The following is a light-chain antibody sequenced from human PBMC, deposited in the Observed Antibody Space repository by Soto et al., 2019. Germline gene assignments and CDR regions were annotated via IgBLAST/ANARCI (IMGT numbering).Light chain of an antibody. CDR3: QHYGNLPLS. J-gene: IGKJ4*01. CDR1: QDINIY. Sequence: DIQMTQSPSSLSAFVGDRVTITCQASQDINIYLNWYQQKPGKAPKLLIYDASNLSTVVPSTVSGGGSETDFTFTISSLLPEDIAAYYCQHYGNLPLSFVGGTKVEIK. V-gene: IGKV1-33*01. CDR2: DAS.